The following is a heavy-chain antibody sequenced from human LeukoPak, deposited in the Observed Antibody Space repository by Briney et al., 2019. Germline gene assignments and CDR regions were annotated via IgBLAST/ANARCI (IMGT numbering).Heavy chain of an antibody. D-gene: IGHD6-13*01. Sequence: SETLSLTCTVSGGSISSSSYYWGWIRQPPGKGLEWIGSIYYSGSTYYNPSLKSRVTISVDTSKNQFSLKLSSVTAADTAVYYCASPEYSRSWYFAFDIWGQGTMVTVST. CDR1: GGSISSSSYY. CDR3: ASPEYSRSWYFAFDI. V-gene: IGHV4-39*07. CDR2: IYYSGST. J-gene: IGHJ3*02.